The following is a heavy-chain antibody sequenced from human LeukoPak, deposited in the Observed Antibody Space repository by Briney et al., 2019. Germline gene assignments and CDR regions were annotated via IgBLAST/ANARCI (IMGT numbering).Heavy chain of an antibody. J-gene: IGHJ5*02. V-gene: IGHV4-59*01. Sequence: SETLSLTYTVSGGSISSYYWSWIRQPPGKGLEWIGYIYYSGSTNYNPSLKSRVTISVDTSKNQFSLKLSSVTAADTAVYYCARAANYYGSGSYFWFDPWGQGTLVTVSS. D-gene: IGHD3-10*01. CDR1: GGSISSYY. CDR3: ARAANYYGSGSYFWFDP. CDR2: IYYSGST.